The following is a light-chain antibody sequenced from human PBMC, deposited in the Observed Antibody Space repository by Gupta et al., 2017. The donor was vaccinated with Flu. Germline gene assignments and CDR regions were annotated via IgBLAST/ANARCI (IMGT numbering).Light chain of an antibody. CDR1: QSVSTS. V-gene: IGKV3-15*01. CDR3: QHYYNWPPWT. J-gene: IGKJ1*01. Sequence: EIVLTQSPATVSVSPGERATLSCRASQSVSTSLAWYQQKPGQAHRLLIYGASTRATGIPARFSGSGSGTGFTLTISSLQSEDFAVYFCQHYYNWPPWTFGQGTKVEIK. CDR2: GAS.